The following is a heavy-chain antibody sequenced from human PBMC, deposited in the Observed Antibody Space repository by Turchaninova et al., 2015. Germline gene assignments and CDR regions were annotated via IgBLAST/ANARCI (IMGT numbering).Heavy chain of an antibody. CDR3: ARGGDYYGSGSYSDYYYYGMDV. J-gene: IGHJ6*02. CDR1: DAPTSSNS. V-gene: IGHV4-59*01. Sequence: QVQLQESGPGLVKPSETLPPTGTVVDAPTSSNSGSGYQSPPGKGLEWIGYIYYSASPNYNPSLKSRVTISVDTSKNQFSLKLSSVTAADTAVYYCARGGDYYGSGSYSDYYYYGMDVWGQGTTVTVSS. D-gene: IGHD3-10*01. CDR2: IYYSASP.